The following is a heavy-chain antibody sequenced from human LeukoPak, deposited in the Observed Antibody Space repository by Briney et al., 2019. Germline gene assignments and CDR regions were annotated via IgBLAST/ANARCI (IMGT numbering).Heavy chain of an antibody. D-gene: IGHD6-6*01. J-gene: IGHJ5*02. Sequence: SETLSLTCTVSGGSISGSSYYWGGIGQPPGKGVEWIGSIYYSGSTYDIPSLKSRVTIPVDTSKNQFSLRLSAVTAADTAVYYCALGTSSYWFDPWGQGTLVTVSS. CDR1: GGSISGSSYY. CDR3: ALGTSSYWFDP. CDR2: IYYSGST. V-gene: IGHV4-39*07.